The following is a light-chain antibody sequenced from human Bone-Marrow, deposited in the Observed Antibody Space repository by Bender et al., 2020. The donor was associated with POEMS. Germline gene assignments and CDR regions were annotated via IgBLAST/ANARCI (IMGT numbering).Light chain of an antibody. Sequence: QLVLTQSPSASASLGASVKLTCTLSSGHSNYAIAWHQQQPQKGPRYLMKVNSDGSHTKGDGIPDRFSGSSSGAERYLIISSLQSEDEADYYCQTWGPGIRVFATGTKVTVL. CDR3: QTWGPGIRV. CDR2: VNSDGSH. J-gene: IGLJ1*01. V-gene: IGLV4-69*01. CDR1: SGHSNYA.